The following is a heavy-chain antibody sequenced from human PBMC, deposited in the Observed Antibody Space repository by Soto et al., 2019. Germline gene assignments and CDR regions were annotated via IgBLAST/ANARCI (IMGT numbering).Heavy chain of an antibody. Sequence: EVQLVESGGGLVQPGGSLRLSCAASKFSFSGYWMHWVRQAPGKGLMWVSRVNPDGSTTTYADSVKGRFTISRDNAKNTVFLQMNSLRADDTDVYYCAKVASGSYDWFDPWGQGTLVTVSS. J-gene: IGHJ5*02. CDR2: VNPDGSTT. CDR3: AKVASGSYDWFDP. V-gene: IGHV3-74*01. CDR1: KFSFSGYW. D-gene: IGHD1-26*01.